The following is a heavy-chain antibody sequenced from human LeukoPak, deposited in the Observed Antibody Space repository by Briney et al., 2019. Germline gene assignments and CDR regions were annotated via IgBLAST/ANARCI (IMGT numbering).Heavy chain of an antibody. Sequence: ASVKVSCKASGYTFTSYYMHWVRQAPGQGLEWMGIINPSGGSTSYAHKFQGRVTMTRDTSTSTVYMALSSLRSEDTAVYYCARASDSSGYYAPQHYFDYWGQGTPVTVSS. J-gene: IGHJ4*02. CDR1: GYTFTSYY. CDR3: ARASDSSGYYAPQHYFDY. V-gene: IGHV1-46*03. CDR2: INPSGGST. D-gene: IGHD3-22*01.